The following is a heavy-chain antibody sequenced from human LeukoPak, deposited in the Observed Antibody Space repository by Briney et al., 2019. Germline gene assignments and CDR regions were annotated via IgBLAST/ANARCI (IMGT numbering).Heavy chain of an antibody. CDR2: IYYSGST. J-gene: IGHJ4*02. CDR3: ARHSSSSYFDY. V-gene: IGHV4-59*08. CDR1: GGSLSSYY. Sequence: PSGTLSLTCTVSGGSLSSYYWSWIRQPPGKGREWIGYIYYSGSTNYNPSLNSRVTISVDTSKNQVSPKLSSVTAAGTALYYCARHSSSSYFDYWGQGTLVTVSS. D-gene: IGHD6-6*01.